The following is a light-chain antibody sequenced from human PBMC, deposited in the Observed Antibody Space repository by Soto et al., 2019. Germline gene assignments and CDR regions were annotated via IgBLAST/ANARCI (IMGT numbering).Light chain of an antibody. CDR2: GAS. CDR3: RQYATSPLT. Sequence: IVFAHFSGTTPSYPVKSTSLSCXXSQSVSNNYLAWYQQKPGQAPRLVIFGASNRATGIPDRFSASGSGTEFTLTISRLEPEDVAVYYCRQYATSPLTFGHGTKVDNK. V-gene: IGKV3-20*01. J-gene: IGKJ1*01. CDR1: QSVSNNY.